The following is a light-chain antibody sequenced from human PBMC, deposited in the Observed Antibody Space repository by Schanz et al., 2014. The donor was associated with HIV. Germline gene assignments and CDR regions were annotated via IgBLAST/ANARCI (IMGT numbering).Light chain of an antibody. CDR1: TSNIGTGFH. V-gene: IGLV1-40*01. CDR3: AAWDDSLNGHVV. Sequence: QSVLTQPPSVSGAPGQRVTISCTGGTSNIGTGFHVHWYQQVPGAAPKLLIYGNSNRPSGVPDRFSGSKSGTSASLAISGLQSEDEADYYCAAWDDSLNGHVVFGGGTKLTVL. CDR2: GNS. J-gene: IGLJ2*01.